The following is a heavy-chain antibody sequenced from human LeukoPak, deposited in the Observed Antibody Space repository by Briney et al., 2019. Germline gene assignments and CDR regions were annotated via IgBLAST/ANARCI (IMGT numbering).Heavy chain of an antibody. D-gene: IGHD3-22*01. CDR3: ASGGYKGYYYYMDV. CDR2: IYHSGST. J-gene: IGHJ6*03. Sequence: SETLSLTCAVSGGSISSSNWWSWVRQPPGKGLEWIGEIYHSGSTNYNPSLKSRVTISVDKSKNQFSLKLSSVTAADTAVYYCASGGYKGYYYYMDVWGKGTTVTVSS. V-gene: IGHV4-4*02. CDR1: GGSISSSNW.